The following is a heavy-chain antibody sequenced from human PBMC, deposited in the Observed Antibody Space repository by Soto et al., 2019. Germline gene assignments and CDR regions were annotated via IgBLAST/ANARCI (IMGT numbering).Heavy chain of an antibody. J-gene: IGHJ4*02. CDR2: ISSSGLTI. CDR3: ARSLGMGGDGYK. CDR1: GVTLSDYY. Sequence: QVQLVESGGGLVKPGGSLRLSCAASGVTLSDYYMSWIRQAPGKGLEWVSYISSSGLTIQYADAVKGRFTISGDNAKNSLYLQMNSLRAEETAVYYCARSLGMGGDGYKWGQGTLVNVSS. V-gene: IGHV3-11*01. D-gene: IGHD3-16*01.